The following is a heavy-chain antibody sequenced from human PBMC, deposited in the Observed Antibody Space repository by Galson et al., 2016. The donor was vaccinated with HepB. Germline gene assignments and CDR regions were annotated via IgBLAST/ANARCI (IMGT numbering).Heavy chain of an antibody. Sequence: SLRLSCAASGFTFRSYGMHWFRQAPGKGLEWVAVIWFDGSEKYYADSVEGRFTISRDNSEKTLFLQMNSLRGDDTAGYYCPRAVYSDTGGSSRYFDVWGRGTLVTVSS. CDR2: IWFDGSEK. CDR1: GFTFRSYG. CDR3: PRAVYSDTGGSSRYFDV. J-gene: IGHJ2*01. V-gene: IGHV3-33*01. D-gene: IGHD3-10*01.